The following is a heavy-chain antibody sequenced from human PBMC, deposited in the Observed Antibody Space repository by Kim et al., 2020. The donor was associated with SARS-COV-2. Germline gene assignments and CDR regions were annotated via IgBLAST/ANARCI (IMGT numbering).Heavy chain of an antibody. D-gene: IGHD3-9*01. CDR1: GFTFSNYD. Sequence: GGSLRLSCAASGFTFSNYDMSWIRQAPGKGLEWVSYISRGGSTIYYEDSEDGRSTFSRNTTKTSPYQQINSLSAEATALYCGARDGDTRYFDGLLDYFD. CDR2: ISRGGSTI. J-gene: IGHJ4*01. CDR3: ARDGDTRYFDGLLDYFD. V-gene: IGHV3-11*04.